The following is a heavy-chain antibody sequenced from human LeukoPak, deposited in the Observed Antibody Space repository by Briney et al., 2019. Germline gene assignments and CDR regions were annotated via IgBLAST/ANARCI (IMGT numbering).Heavy chain of an antibody. D-gene: IGHD7-27*01. CDR3: ARSGVPDY. Sequence: SETLSLTCTVSGGSISSYYWSWIRQPPGKGLEWIGYIYYSGSTNYNPSLKSRVTISVDTSKNQFSLKLSSVTAADTAMYYCARSGVPDYWGQGTLVTVSS. J-gene: IGHJ4*01. V-gene: IGHV4-59*01. CDR2: IYYSGST. CDR1: GGSISSYY.